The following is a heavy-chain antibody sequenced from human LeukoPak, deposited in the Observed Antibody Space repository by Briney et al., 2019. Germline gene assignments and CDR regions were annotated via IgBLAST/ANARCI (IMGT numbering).Heavy chain of an antibody. CDR2: TNGATGNT. CDR1: GYTFTDYA. J-gene: IGHJ4*02. V-gene: IGHV1-3*01. D-gene: IGHD4-23*01. CDR3: ARSPGGNARTWLDY. Sequence: ASVKVSCKASGYTFTDYALHWVRQAPGQSLEWMGWTNGATGNTRFSQDFQGRLTITIDTSASTAFLDLSSLRSDDTAVYYCARSPGGNARTWLDYWGQGTLVTVS.